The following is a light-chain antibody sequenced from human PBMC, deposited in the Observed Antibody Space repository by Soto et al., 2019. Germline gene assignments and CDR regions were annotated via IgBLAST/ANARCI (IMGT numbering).Light chain of an antibody. Sequence: EIGLTQSPGTLSLSPGERATLSCRASQSVSSSYLAWYQQKPGQAPRLLIYGASSRATGIPDRFSGSGSGTDFTLTIIRLEPEDCAVYYCQQYGSSPGITFGQGTRLEIK. CDR2: GAS. CDR1: QSVSSSY. CDR3: QQYGSSPGIT. J-gene: IGKJ5*01. V-gene: IGKV3-20*01.